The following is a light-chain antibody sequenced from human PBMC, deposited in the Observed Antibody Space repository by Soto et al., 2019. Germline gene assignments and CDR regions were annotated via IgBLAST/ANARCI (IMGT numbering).Light chain of an antibody. CDR1: SSDVGGYNY. CDR3: SSYAGSNNLGVV. CDR2: EVS. V-gene: IGLV2-8*01. J-gene: IGLJ2*01. Sequence: QSALTQPPSASGSPGQSVTISCTGTSSDVGGYNYVSWYQQHPGKAPKLMIYEVSKRPSGVPDGFSGSKSGNTASLTVSGLQAEDEADYYCSSYAGSNNLGVVFGGGTKLTVL.